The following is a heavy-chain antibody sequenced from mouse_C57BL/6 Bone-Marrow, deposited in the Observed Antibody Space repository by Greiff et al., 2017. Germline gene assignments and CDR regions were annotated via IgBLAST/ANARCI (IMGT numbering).Heavy chain of an antibody. D-gene: IGHD1-1*01. Sequence: QVQLQQSGPELVKPGASVKISCKASGYAFSSSWMNWVKQRPGKGLEWIGRIYPGDGDTNYNGMFKGKATRTADKSSSTAYMQLSSLTSEDSAVYFGARAVPRGTVVATGDYWGQGTTLTVSS. V-gene: IGHV1-82*01. J-gene: IGHJ2*01. CDR2: IYPGDGDT. CDR3: ARAVPRGTVVATGDY. CDR1: GYAFSSSW.